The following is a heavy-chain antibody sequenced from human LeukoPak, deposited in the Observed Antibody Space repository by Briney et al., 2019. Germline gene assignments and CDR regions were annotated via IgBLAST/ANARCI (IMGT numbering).Heavy chain of an antibody. J-gene: IGHJ4*02. CDR2: INHSGST. CDR3: ARRFEGYYDSSGYYYGGGYFDY. V-gene: IGHV4-34*01. Sequence: PSKTLSLTCAVYGGSFRGYYWSWIRQPPGKGLEWIGEINHSGSTNYNPSLKRRVTISVDTSKNQFSLKLSSVTAADTAVYYCARRFEGYYDSSGYYYGGGYFDYWGQGTLVTVSS. CDR1: GGSFRGYY. D-gene: IGHD3-22*01.